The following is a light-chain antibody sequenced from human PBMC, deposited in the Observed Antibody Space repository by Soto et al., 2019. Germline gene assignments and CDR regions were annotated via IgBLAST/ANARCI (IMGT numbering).Light chain of an antibody. J-gene: IGKJ1*01. CDR3: QQYNNWAPGT. CDR1: QSVRSN. CDR2: GAS. V-gene: IGKV3-15*01. Sequence: EIVMTQSPATLSVSPGERATLSCRASQSVRSNLAWYQQKPGQAPRLLIYGASTRATGIPARFSGSGSGTEFTLTISSLQSEYFAVYYCQQYNNWAPGTFGQGTKVEIK.